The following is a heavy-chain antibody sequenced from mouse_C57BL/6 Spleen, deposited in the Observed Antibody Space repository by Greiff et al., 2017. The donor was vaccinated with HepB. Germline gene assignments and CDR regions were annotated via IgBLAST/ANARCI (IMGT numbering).Heavy chain of an antibody. CDR2: IHPNSGST. J-gene: IGHJ1*03. CDR1: GYTFTSYW. Sequence: VQLQQSGAELVKPGASVKLSCKASGYTFTSYWMHWVKQRPGQGLEWIGMIHPNSGSTNYNEKFKSKATLTVDKSSSTAYMQLSSLASEDSSVYYCACSYYYGSSHWYFDVWGTGTTGAVYS. D-gene: IGHD1-1*01. CDR3: ACSYYYGSSHWYFDV. V-gene: IGHV1-64*01.